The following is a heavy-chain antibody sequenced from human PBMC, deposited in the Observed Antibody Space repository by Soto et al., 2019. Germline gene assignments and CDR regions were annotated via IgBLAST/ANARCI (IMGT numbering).Heavy chain of an antibody. CDR2: ISGSGDKT. CDR3: ARESKWYGGQYFQD. J-gene: IGHJ1*01. V-gene: IGHV3-23*01. Sequence: EVQLLQSGGGLAQPGTSLRLSCAASAFTFKYYAMTWVRQAPGKGLEWVSTISGSGDKTDYADSVKGRFRVSRDNSKDTLYLQMDSLRADDTALYYCARESKWYGGQYFQDWGQGTLVTVSS. D-gene: IGHD2-8*01. CDR1: AFTFKYYA.